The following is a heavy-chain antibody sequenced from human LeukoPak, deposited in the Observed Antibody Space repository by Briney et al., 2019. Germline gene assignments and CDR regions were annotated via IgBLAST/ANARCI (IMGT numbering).Heavy chain of an antibody. V-gene: IGHV1-8*01. D-gene: IGHD3-22*01. CDR1: GYTFTSYD. J-gene: IGHJ5*02. CDR3: AGMSYYDSSGDNWFDP. CDR2: MNPNSGNT. Sequence: ASVKVSCKASGYTFTSYDINWVRQATGQGLEWMGWMNPNSGNTGYAQKFQGRVTMTRDTSISTAYMELSSLRSEDTAVYYCAGMSYYDSSGDNWFDPWGQGTLVTVSS.